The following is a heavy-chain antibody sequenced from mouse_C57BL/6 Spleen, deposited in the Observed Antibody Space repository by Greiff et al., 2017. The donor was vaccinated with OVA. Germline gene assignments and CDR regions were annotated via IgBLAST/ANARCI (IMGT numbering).Heavy chain of an antibody. D-gene: IGHD2-5*01. CDR3: ARGAYYSNYPYAMDY. Sequence: EVNLVESEGGLVQPGSSMKLSCTASGFTFSDYYMAWVRQVPEKGLEWVANINYDGSSTYYLDSLKSRFIISRDNAKNILYLQMSSLKSEDTATYYCARGAYYSNYPYAMDYWGQGTSVTVSS. J-gene: IGHJ4*01. V-gene: IGHV5-16*01. CDR2: INYDGSST. CDR1: GFTFSDYY.